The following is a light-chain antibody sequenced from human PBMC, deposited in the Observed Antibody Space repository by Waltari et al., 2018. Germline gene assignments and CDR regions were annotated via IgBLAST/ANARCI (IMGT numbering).Light chain of an antibody. J-gene: IGKJ3*01. CDR2: DAS. CDR1: QSVISY. Sequence: EIVLKQSPATLSVSQVERATVSCRASQSVISYLAWYQQKPGQAPRLLIYDASNRATGIPARFSGSGSGTDFTLTISSLEPEDFAVYYCQQRSNWVFTFGPGTKVDIK. V-gene: IGKV3-11*01. CDR3: QQRSNWVFT.